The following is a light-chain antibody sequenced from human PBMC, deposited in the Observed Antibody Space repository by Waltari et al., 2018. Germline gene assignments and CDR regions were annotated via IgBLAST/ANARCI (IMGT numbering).Light chain of an antibody. Sequence: QSALTQPASMSVSPGQTITISCTGSSSDVGALNHDSWYQHNPGEAPKHTIYDVSNRPSGFSNSFPRSTPGTPASPIVSGLQPEEVSHSSCSSCTSANTIVLFGGGTKLTV. CDR1: SSDVGALNH. J-gene: IGLJ2*01. CDR3: SSCTSANTIVL. V-gene: IGLV2-14*03. CDR2: DVS.